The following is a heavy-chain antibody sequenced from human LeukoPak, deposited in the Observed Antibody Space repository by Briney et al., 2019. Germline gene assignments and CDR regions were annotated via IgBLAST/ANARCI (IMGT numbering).Heavy chain of an antibody. Sequence: SRTLSLTCAISGDSVSSNSAAWNWIRQSPPRGLEWLGRTYYRSKWYNDYAVSVKSRITINPDTSKNQFSLQLNSVTPEDTAVYYCARGADAGYGRLYYYYYMDVWGKGTTVTVSS. D-gene: IGHD5-12*01. CDR3: ARGADAGYGRLYYYYYMDV. J-gene: IGHJ6*03. CDR2: TYYRSKWYN. V-gene: IGHV6-1*01. CDR1: GDSVSSNSAA.